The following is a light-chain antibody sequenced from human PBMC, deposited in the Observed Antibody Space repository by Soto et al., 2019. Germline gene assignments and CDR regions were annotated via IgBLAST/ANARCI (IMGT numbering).Light chain of an antibody. V-gene: IGLV4-69*01. Sequence: QLVLTQSPSASASLGASVKLTCSLSSGHSSYAIAWYQQKPEKGPRYLMKLHSDGSHTKGDGIPDRFSGSSSGAERYLTISSLQSEDEADYYCQTWGPGGSYVVFGGGTKLTVL. CDR2: LHSDGSH. CDR3: QTWGPGGSYVV. J-gene: IGLJ2*01. CDR1: SGHSSYA.